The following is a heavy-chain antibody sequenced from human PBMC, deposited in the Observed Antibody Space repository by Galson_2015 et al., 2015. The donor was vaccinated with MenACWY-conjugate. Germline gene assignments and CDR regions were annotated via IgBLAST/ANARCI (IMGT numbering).Heavy chain of an antibody. Sequence: ETLSLTCTVSGGSINSYYWSWIRQPPGKGLEWIGYMYYGGSANYNPSLKSRVTISVDTSKNQFSLTMTSVTAADTAVYYCARGVNLASMAGYWGQGTLVTVSS. CDR3: ARGVNLASMAGY. V-gene: IGHV4-59*01. J-gene: IGHJ4*02. CDR1: GGSINSYY. CDR2: MYYGGSA. D-gene: IGHD3-3*02.